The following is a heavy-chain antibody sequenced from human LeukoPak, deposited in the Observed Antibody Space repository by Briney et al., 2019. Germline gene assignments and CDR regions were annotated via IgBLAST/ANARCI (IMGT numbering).Heavy chain of an antibody. CDR3: ARDRESSSWFDY. Sequence: GGSLRLSCAASGFTFFNYAMHWVRQAPGKGLEWVSLISGDGGSTYYADSVKGRFTISRDNAKNSLYLQMNSLRAEDTAVYYCARDRESSSWFDYWGQGTLVTVSS. J-gene: IGHJ4*02. CDR1: GFTFFNYA. D-gene: IGHD6-13*01. CDR2: ISGDGGST. V-gene: IGHV3-43*02.